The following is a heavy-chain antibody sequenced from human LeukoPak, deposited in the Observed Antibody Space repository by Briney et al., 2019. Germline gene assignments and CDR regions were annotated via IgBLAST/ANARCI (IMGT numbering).Heavy chain of an antibody. CDR1: GFTISNYE. V-gene: IGHV3-48*03. Sequence: GGSLRLSCAASGFTISNYEMNWVRQAPGKGLEWISYIHSSGSTIYYADSVKGRFTISRDNAKNSLYLRMNSLRAEDTAVYYCVRDKSGCCFDYWGQGTLVTVSS. D-gene: IGHD1-26*01. J-gene: IGHJ4*02. CDR2: IHSSGSTI. CDR3: VRDKSGCCFDY.